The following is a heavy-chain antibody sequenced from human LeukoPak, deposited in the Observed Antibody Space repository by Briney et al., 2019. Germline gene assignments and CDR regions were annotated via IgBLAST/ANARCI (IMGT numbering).Heavy chain of an antibody. Sequence: ASVKVSCKASGYSFTVYYFHWVRQAPGQGLEWMGLINPNSGDTNYAQKFQGRVTMTRDTSISTAYMELSRLGADDTAVYYCARDRPLFSSGDYYGMDVWGQGTTVTVSS. V-gene: IGHV1-2*02. CDR3: ARDRPLFSSGDYYGMDV. J-gene: IGHJ6*02. CDR1: GYSFTVYY. CDR2: INPNSGDT. D-gene: IGHD6-19*01.